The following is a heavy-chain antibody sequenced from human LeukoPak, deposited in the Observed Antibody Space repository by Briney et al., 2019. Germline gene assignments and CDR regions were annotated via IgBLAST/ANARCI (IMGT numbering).Heavy chain of an antibody. V-gene: IGHV3-21*01. CDR2: ISSSSSYI. D-gene: IGHD3-10*01. CDR3: ARMVRGPEWYYFDY. CDR1: GFPFSRYS. Sequence: GGSLTLSCAASGFPFSRYSMNWVRQAPGKGPEWVSSISSSSSYIYYADSEKGRFTISRDNAKNSLYLQMNSLRAEDTAVYYCARMVRGPEWYYFDYWGQGTLVTVSS. J-gene: IGHJ4*02.